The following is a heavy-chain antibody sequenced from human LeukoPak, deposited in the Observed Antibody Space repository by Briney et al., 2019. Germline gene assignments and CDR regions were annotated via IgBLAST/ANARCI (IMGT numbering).Heavy chain of an antibody. CDR2: IYYSGST. Sequence: SETLSLTCTVSGGSISSSSYYWGWIRQPPGKGLEWIGSIYYSGSTYYNPSLKSRVTISVDTSKNQFSLKLSSVTAADTAVYYCARGIYSSGWFDYWGQGTLVTVSS. CDR1: GGSISSSSYY. V-gene: IGHV4-39*01. CDR3: ARGIYSSGWFDY. J-gene: IGHJ4*02. D-gene: IGHD6-19*01.